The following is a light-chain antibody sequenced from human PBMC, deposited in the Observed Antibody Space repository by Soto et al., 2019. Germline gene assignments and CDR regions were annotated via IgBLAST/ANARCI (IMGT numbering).Light chain of an antibody. Sequence: DIQMTQSPSSLSASVGDRVTITCRASQGINKSLAWYQQKPGKAPRSLIKATSTVQNGVPSRFSGSGSETDFTLTISSLQPEDFATYYCQQYNSYPRTFGQGTRLEI. J-gene: IGKJ5*01. CDR3: QQYNSYPRT. V-gene: IGKV1D-16*01. CDR1: QGINKS. CDR2: ATS.